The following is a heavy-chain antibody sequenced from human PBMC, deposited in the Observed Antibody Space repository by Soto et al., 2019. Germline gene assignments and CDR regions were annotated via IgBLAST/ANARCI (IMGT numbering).Heavy chain of an antibody. J-gene: IGHJ4*02. Sequence: PGGSLRLSCAASGFTFSNAWISWVRQAPGKGLEWVGRIKSKTGGGTTDYAAPVKGRFTISRDDSKNTRYLQMNSLKTQDTAVYYCTTEQGISSGWYPYFDYCGQGTLVTVSS. CDR3: TTEQGISSGWYPYFDY. D-gene: IGHD6-19*01. V-gene: IGHV3-15*01. CDR1: GFTFSNAW. CDR2: IKSKTGGGTT.